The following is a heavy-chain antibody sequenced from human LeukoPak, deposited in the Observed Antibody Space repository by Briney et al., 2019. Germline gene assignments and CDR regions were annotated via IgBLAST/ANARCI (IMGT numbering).Heavy chain of an antibody. J-gene: IGHJ6*02. Sequence: ASVKVSCKASGYTFTDYYMHWVRQAPGQGLEWMGWINPNSGGTNYAQKFQGRVTMTRDTSISTAYMELSRLRSDDTAVYYCATHYLTYYYGMDVWGQGTTVTVSS. V-gene: IGHV1-2*02. D-gene: IGHD1-26*01. CDR1: GYTFTDYY. CDR2: INPNSGGT. CDR3: ATHYLTYYYGMDV.